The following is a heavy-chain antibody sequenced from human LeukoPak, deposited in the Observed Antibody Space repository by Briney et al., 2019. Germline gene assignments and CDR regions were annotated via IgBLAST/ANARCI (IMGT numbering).Heavy chain of an antibody. D-gene: IGHD6-6*01. Sequence: PGGFLRLSCAASGFTFSSYSMNWVRQAPGKGLEWVSSISSSSSYIYYADSVKGRFTISRDNAKNSLYLQMNSLRAEDTAVYYCASGDLYSSSSLSYRPYYYYMDVWGKGTTVTVSS. CDR3: ASGDLYSSSSLSYRPYYYYMDV. CDR1: GFTFSSYS. CDR2: ISSSSSYI. J-gene: IGHJ6*03. V-gene: IGHV3-21*01.